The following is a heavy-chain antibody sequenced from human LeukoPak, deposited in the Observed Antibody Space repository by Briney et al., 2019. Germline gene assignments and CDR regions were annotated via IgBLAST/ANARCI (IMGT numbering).Heavy chain of an antibody. Sequence: GGSLRLSCAASGFIFSDYYMDWVRQAPGKGLEWVSYISSRGSTISYAESVKGRFTVSRDNARNSVYLQMNSLRAEDTAVYYCARNFYDSSGYYRIDSWGQGTLVTVSS. CDR2: ISSRGSTI. J-gene: IGHJ4*02. V-gene: IGHV3-11*01. CDR3: ARNFYDSSGYYRIDS. CDR1: GFIFSDYY. D-gene: IGHD3-22*01.